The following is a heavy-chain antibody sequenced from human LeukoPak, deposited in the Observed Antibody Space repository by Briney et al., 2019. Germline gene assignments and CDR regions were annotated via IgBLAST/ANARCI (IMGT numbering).Heavy chain of an antibody. Sequence: SETLSLTCTVSGGSISSSSYYWGWIRQPPGKGLEWIGSIYYSGSTYYNPSLKSRVTISVDTSKNQFSLKLSSVTAADTAVYYCAGDRLQDYYDSSLNWFDPWGQGTLVTVSS. CDR3: AGDRLQDYYDSSLNWFDP. D-gene: IGHD3-22*01. CDR1: GGSISSSSYY. CDR2: IYYSGST. J-gene: IGHJ5*02. V-gene: IGHV4-39*07.